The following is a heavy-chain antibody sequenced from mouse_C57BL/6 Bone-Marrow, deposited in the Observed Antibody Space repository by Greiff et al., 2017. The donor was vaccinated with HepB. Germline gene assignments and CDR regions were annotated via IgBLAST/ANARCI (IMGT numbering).Heavy chain of an antibody. Sequence: VQLQQSGAELVKPGASVKISCKASGYAFSSYWMNWVKQRPGKGLEWIGQIYPGDGDTNYNGKFKGKATLTADKSSSTAYMQLSSLTSEDSAVYYCARRFITTVDGYFDVWGSGTTVTVSS. CDR2: IYPGDGDT. J-gene: IGHJ1*01. D-gene: IGHD1-1*01. V-gene: IGHV1-80*01. CDR3: ARRFITTVDGYFDV. CDR1: GYAFSSYW.